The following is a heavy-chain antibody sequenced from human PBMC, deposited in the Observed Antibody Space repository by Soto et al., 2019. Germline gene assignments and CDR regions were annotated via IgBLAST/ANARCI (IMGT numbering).Heavy chain of an antibody. J-gene: IGHJ3*02. D-gene: IGHD3-16*02. CDR2: IYYSGST. CDR1: GGSISSGGYY. V-gene: IGHV4-31*03. CDR3: ARDRDYDYVWGSYRGAFDI. Sequence: QVQLQESGPGLVKPSQTLSLTCTVSGGSISSGGYYWSWIRQHPGKGLEWIGYIYYSGSTYYNPSLKSRVTISVDPSKNQFSLKLSSVTAADTAVYYCARDRDYDYVWGSYRGAFDIWGQGTMVTVSS.